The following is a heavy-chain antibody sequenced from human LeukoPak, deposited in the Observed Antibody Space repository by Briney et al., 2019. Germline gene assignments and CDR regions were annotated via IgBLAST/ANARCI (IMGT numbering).Heavy chain of an antibody. Sequence: GGSLRLSCSASGFPFSSYAMHWVRQAPGKGLEYVSAISDSGGSTYYADSVKGRFSISRDNSKNKLYLQMSSLKAEDTAVYFCVRGYSFGPYGRDAWGQGTTVTVSS. CDR1: GFPFSSYA. D-gene: IGHD3/OR15-3a*01. V-gene: IGHV3-64D*09. J-gene: IGHJ6*02. CDR3: VRGYSFGPYGRDA. CDR2: ISDSGGST.